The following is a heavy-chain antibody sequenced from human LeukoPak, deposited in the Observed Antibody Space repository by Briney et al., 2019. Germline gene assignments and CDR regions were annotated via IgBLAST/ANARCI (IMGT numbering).Heavy chain of an antibody. Sequence: GRSLRLSCAASGFTFSSYAMHWVRQAPGKGLEWVAVTSYDESHKYYADSMKGRFTISRDNYKNTLYLQMNSLRGEDTAVYYCAKGQLVDYGMDVWGQGTTVTVSS. V-gene: IGHV3-30*18. D-gene: IGHD6-13*01. CDR2: TSYDESHK. J-gene: IGHJ6*02. CDR3: AKGQLVDYGMDV. CDR1: GFTFSSYA.